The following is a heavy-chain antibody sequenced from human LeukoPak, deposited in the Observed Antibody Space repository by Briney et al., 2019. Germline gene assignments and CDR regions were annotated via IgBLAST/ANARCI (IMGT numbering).Heavy chain of an antibody. CDR2: IYYSGSP. CDR1: GGSISSSSYY. J-gene: IGHJ6*04. D-gene: IGHD7-27*01. CDR3: ARGPPYAPGVLDV. Sequence: SETLSLTCTVSGGSISSSSYYWGWIRQPPGKGLEWIGSIYYSGSPYYNPSLKSRVTISVDTSKKQFSLKLSSVTAADTAVFYCARGPPYAPGVLDVWGKGTTVTISS. V-gene: IGHV4-39*01.